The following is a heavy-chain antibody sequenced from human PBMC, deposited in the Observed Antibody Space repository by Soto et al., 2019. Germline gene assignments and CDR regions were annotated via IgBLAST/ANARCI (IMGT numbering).Heavy chain of an antibody. CDR1: GFSLSNARMG. CDR3: ARIVEIIAGRPWFDP. V-gene: IGHV2-26*01. Sequence: QVTLKESGPVLVKPTETLTLTCTVSGFSLSNARMGVSWIRQPPGKALEWLAHIFSNDEKSYSTSLKSRLTTPKDTSKSQVVLTMTTMDPVDTATYYCARIVEIIAGRPWFDPWGQGTLVTVSS. CDR2: IFSNDEK. J-gene: IGHJ5*02. D-gene: IGHD6-6*01.